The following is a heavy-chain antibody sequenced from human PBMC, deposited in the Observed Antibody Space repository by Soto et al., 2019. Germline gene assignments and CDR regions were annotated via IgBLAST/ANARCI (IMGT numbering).Heavy chain of an antibody. D-gene: IGHD3-16*01. J-gene: IGHJ4*02. V-gene: IGHV4-59*01. CDR2: IYYSGST. CDR3: ARAWGRVFDY. Sequence: QVQLQELGPGLVKPSETLSLTCTVSGGSISSYYWSWIRQPPGKGLEWIGYIYYSGSTNYNPSLKSRVTISVDTSKNQFSLKLSSVTAADTAVYYCARAWGRVFDYWGQGTLVTVSS. CDR1: GGSISSYY.